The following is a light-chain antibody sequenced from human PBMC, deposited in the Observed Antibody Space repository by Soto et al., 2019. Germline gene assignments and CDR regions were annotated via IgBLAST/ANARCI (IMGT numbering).Light chain of an antibody. Sequence: QSVLTQPPSVSGAQGQRVTISCTGSSYNIGADYDVHGYQQLPGTAPKLLIYDNTNRPSGGPDRFSSSKSGTSASLAITGLPAEDEADYYWQSFDCSRNERVVGRGTKVTVL. J-gene: IGLJ3*02. V-gene: IGLV1-40*01. CDR2: DNT. CDR3: QSFDCSRNERV. CDR1: SYNIGADYD.